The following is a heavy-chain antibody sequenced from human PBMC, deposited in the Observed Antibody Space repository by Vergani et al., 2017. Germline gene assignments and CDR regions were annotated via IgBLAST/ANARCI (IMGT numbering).Heavy chain of an antibody. V-gene: IGHV3-21*01. CDR2: ISSSSSYI. CDR3: ASAVRYGPGGYFDY. J-gene: IGHJ4*02. CDR1: GFTFSSYA. Sequence: EVQLLESGGGLVQPGGSLRLSCAASGFTFSSYAMSWVRQAPGKGLEWVSAISSSSSYIYYADSVKGRFTISRDNAKNSLYLQMNSLRAEDTAVYYCASAVRYGPGGYFDYWGQGTLVTVSS. D-gene: IGHD5-18*01.